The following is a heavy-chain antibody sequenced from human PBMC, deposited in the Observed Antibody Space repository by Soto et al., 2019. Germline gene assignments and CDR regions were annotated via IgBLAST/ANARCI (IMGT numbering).Heavy chain of an antibody. CDR3: ARDAPSGYYGMDV. CDR2: INPSGGST. J-gene: IGHJ6*02. V-gene: IGHV1-46*01. D-gene: IGHD1-26*01. Sequence: ASVKVSCKASGYTFTSYYMHWVRQAPGQGLEWMGIINPSGGSTSYAKKFQSRVTMTRDTSTSTVYMELSSLRSEDTAVYYCARDAPSGYYGMDVWGPGTTVTVSS. CDR1: GYTFTSYY.